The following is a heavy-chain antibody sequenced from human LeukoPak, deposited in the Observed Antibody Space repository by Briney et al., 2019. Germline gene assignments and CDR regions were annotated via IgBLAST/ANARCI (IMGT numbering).Heavy chain of an antibody. D-gene: IGHD2-21*02. CDR2: IKEDGSEK. J-gene: IGHJ4*02. Sequence: GGSLRLSCAASGFTFSNYWMSWIRQAPGKGLEWLGHIKEDGSEKNCVDSVKGRFTISRDNAKNSLYLQMNSLRVEDSAVYYCARVRVGGGDPEIGSYWGQGTLVTVSS. CDR1: GFTFSNYW. V-gene: IGHV3-7*03. CDR3: ARVRVGGGDPEIGSY.